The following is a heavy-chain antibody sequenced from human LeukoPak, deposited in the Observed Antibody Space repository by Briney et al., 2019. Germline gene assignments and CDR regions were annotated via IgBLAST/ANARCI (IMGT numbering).Heavy chain of an antibody. J-gene: IGHJ4*02. V-gene: IGHV4-34*01. CDR1: GGSFSGYY. CDR2: INHSGST. D-gene: IGHD6-19*01. CDR3: ARGTPWGSGWYGGLWY. Sequence: SETLSLTCAVYGGSFSGYYWSWIRQPPGKGLEWIGEINHSGSTNYNPSLKSRVTISVDTSKNQFSLKLSSVTAADTAVYYCARGTPWGSGWYGGLWYWGQGTLVTVSS.